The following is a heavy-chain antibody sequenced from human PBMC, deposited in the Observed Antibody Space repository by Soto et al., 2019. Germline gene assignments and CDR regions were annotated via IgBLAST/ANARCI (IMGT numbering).Heavy chain of an antibody. CDR1: GYTFTSYA. J-gene: IGHJ3*02. CDR3: ARGGTYYDFWSGRDPAEYAFDI. D-gene: IGHD3-3*01. Sequence: GASVKVSCKASGYTFTSYAMHWVRQAPGQRLEWMGWINAGNGNTKYSQKFQGRVTITRDTSASTAYMELSSLRSEDTAVYYCARGGTYYDFWSGRDPAEYAFDIWGQGTMVTVSS. CDR2: INAGNGNT. V-gene: IGHV1-3*01.